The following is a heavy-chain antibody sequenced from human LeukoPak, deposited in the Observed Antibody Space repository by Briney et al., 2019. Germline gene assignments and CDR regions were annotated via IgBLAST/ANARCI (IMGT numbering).Heavy chain of an antibody. J-gene: IGHJ4*02. Sequence: TGGSLRLSCAGSGFTFSSYGMERVGQAPGKGGEGGAGIWYDGSNKYYEDSVKGRFTISRDNSKNTLYLQMNSLRADDTAVYYCARYSSSSWYTFDYWGQGTLVTVSS. CDR2: IWYDGSNK. V-gene: IGHV3-33*01. D-gene: IGHD6-13*01. CDR1: GFTFSSYG. CDR3: ARYSSSSWYTFDY.